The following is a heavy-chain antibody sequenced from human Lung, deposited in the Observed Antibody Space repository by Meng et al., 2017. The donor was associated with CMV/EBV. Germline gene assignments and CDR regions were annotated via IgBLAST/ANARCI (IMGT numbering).Heavy chain of an antibody. CDR1: GGNFGTYA. CDR3: ARTRYDSSGYDAYYYYAMDV. D-gene: IGHD3-22*01. J-gene: IGHJ6*04. V-gene: IGHV1-69*13. CDR2: IIPIFGTA. Sequence: SXXVSXKASGGNFGTYAFSWVRQAPGQGLEWMGGIIPIFGTASFAQKFQGRVTITPDESTAYMELSSLRSEDAAVYYCARTRYDSSGYDAYYYYAMDVWXKGXTVTVSS.